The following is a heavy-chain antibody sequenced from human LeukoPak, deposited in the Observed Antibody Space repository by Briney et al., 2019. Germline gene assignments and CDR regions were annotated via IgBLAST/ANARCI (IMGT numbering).Heavy chain of an antibody. D-gene: IGHD1-26*01. J-gene: IGHJ5*02. V-gene: IGHV3-74*01. CDR3: ARDRGSTNWFDP. CDR2: IDRDGRST. Sequence: QPGGSLRLSCAASGFTFSSYWMHWVRQAPGKGLVWVSHIDRDGRSTNYAGSVKGRFTISRDNARNTLFLQMNSLRVEDTAVYYCARDRGSTNWFDPWGQGTLVTVSS. CDR1: GFTFSSYW.